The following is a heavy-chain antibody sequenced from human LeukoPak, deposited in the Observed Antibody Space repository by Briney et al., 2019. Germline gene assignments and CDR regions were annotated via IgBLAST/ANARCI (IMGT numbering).Heavy chain of an antibody. Sequence: GGSLRLSCAASGFAFSHYGMHWVRQAPGKGLEWVAFIEFDGSTKYSADSVKGRFTISRDNSKNALFLQMNSLQTDDTAIYYCAWASMATINYYYFYMDAWGKGTTVTVSS. CDR3: AWASMATINYYYFYMDA. V-gene: IGHV3-30*02. D-gene: IGHD5-24*01. CDR1: GFAFSHYG. J-gene: IGHJ6*03. CDR2: IEFDGSTK.